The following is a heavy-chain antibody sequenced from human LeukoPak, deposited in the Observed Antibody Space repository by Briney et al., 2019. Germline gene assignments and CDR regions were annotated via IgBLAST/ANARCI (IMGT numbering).Heavy chain of an antibody. J-gene: IGHJ3*02. V-gene: IGHV4-39*07. CDR1: GGSISSSSYY. D-gene: IGHD1-26*01. CDR2: IYYSGST. Sequence: SETLSLTCTVYGGSISSSSYYWGWIRQPPGKGLEWIGSIYYSGSTYYNPSLKSRVTISVDTSKNQFSLKLSSVTAADTAVYYCARETGWELPSGAFDIWGQGTMVTVSS. CDR3: ARETGWELPSGAFDI.